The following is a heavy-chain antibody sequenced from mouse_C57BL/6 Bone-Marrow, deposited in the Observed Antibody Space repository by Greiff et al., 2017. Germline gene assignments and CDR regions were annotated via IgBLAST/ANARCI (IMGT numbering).Heavy chain of an antibody. CDR2: IHPNSGRT. D-gene: IGHD1-1*01. J-gene: IGHJ3*01. CDR3: ARGIYYYGSSVFAY. Sequence: QVQLKQPGAELVKPGASVKLSCKASGYTFTSYWMHWVKQRPGQGLEWIGMIHPNSGRTNYNEKFKSKATLTVDKSSSTAYMQLSSLTSEDSAVYYCARGIYYYGSSVFAYWGQGTLVTVSA. CDR1: GYTFTSYW. V-gene: IGHV1-64*01.